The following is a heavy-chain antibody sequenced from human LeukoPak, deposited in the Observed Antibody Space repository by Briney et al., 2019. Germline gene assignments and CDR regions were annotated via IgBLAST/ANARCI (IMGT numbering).Heavy chain of an antibody. J-gene: IGHJ5*02. CDR1: RGTFSSYA. Sequence: SVKVSCKASRGTFSSYAISWVRQAPGQGLEWMGGIIPIFGTANYAQKFQGRVTITADKSTSTAYMELSSLRSEDTAVYYCAREAIVVVPAAMEGASRFDPWGQGTLVTVSS. V-gene: IGHV1-69*06. D-gene: IGHD2-2*01. CDR2: IIPIFGTA. CDR3: AREAIVVVPAAMEGASRFDP.